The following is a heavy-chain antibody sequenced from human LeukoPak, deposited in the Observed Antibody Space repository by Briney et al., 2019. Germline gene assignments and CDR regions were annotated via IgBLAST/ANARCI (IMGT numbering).Heavy chain of an antibody. V-gene: IGHV3-15*01. J-gene: IGHJ4*02. D-gene: IGHD2-15*01. CDR3: ARDQSSGGRWLDY. CDR1: GFTFSDAW. CDR2: IKSKTDGGTT. Sequence: GGSLRLPCVASGFTFSDAWMSWVRQAPGKGLEWVGRIKSKTDGGTTDHAAPVKGRFTISRDDSKNTVYLQMNSLSTEDTAMYYCARDQSSGGRWLDYWGRGTLVTVSS.